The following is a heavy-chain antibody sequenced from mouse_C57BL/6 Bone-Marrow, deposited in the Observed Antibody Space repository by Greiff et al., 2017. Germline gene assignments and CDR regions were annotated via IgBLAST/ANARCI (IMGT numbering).Heavy chain of an antibody. Sequence: EVKLVESGGGLVKPGGSLKLSCAASGFTFSSYAMSWVRQTPEKRLEWVANISDGGSYTYYPDNVKGRFTITRDNAKNNLYLQLSHLTSEDTAMYYCAREKLRSLCWGGQGTLVTVAA. J-gene: IGHJ3*01. V-gene: IGHV5-4*01. CDR2: ISDGGSYT. CDR3: AREKLRSLCW. D-gene: IGHD2-4*01. CDR1: GFTFSSYA.